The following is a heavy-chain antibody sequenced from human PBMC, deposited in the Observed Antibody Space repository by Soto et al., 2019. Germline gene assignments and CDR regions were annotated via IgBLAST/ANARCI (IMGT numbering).Heavy chain of an antibody. D-gene: IGHD4-17*01. V-gene: IGHV3-23*01. J-gene: IGHJ4*02. CDR2: ISGSGGST. CDR3: AKLRYGGNSAYFDY. CDR1: GFAFSSYA. Sequence: GGSLRLSCAASGFAFSSYAMSWVRQAPGKGLEWVSAISGSGGSTYYADSVKGRFTISRDNSKNTLYLQMNSLRAEDTAVYYCAKLRYGGNSAYFDYWGQGTLVTVSS.